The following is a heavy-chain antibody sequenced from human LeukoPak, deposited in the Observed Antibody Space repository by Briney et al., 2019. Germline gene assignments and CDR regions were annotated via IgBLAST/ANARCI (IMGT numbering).Heavy chain of an antibody. V-gene: IGHV1-8*01. J-gene: IGHJ4*02. Sequence: NPNSGNTGYAQKFQGRVTMTRNTSISTAYMELSSLRSEDTAVYYCARESRDGYEVHFDYWGQGTLVTVSS. CDR2: NPNSGNT. CDR3: ARESRDGYEVHFDY. D-gene: IGHD5-18*01.